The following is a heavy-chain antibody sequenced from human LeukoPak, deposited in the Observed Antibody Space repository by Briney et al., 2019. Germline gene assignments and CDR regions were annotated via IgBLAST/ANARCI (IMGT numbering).Heavy chain of an antibody. CDR3: ARDPHSSSRYYFDY. J-gene: IGHJ4*02. CDR2: ISSSSSYI. V-gene: IGHV3-21*01. Sequence: PGGSLRLSCAASGFTFSSYSMNWVRQAPGKGLEWVSSISSSSSYIYYADLVKGRFTISRDNAKNSLYLQMNSLRAEDTAVYYCARDPHSSSRYYFDYWGQGTLVTVSS. D-gene: IGHD6-6*01. CDR1: GFTFSSYS.